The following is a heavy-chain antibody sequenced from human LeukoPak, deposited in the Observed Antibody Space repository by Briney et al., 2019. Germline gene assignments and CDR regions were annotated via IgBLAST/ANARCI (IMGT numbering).Heavy chain of an antibody. D-gene: IGHD2-21*01. V-gene: IGHV4-59*01. CDR3: ARGVVIAPQTFDY. CDR2: IYYSGST. CDR1: GDSISSYY. J-gene: IGHJ4*02. Sequence: SETLSLTCTISGDSISSYYWSWIRQPPGKGLEWIGYIYYSGSTNYNPSLKSRVTISVDTSKNQFSLKLSSVTAADTAVYYCARGVVIAPQTFDYWGQGTLVTVSS.